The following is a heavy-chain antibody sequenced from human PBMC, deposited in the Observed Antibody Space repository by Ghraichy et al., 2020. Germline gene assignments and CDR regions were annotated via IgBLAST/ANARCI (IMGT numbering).Heavy chain of an antibody. V-gene: IGHV3-74*01. CDR2: INSDGSST. CDR3: ARVLYCSSTSCYSYGMDV. Sequence: GGSLRLSCAASGFTFSSYWMHWVRQAPGKGLVWVSRINSDGSSTSYADSVKGRFTISRDNAKNTLYLQMNSLRAEDTAVYYCARVLYCSSTSCYSYGMDVWGQGTTVTVSS. CDR1: GFTFSSYW. D-gene: IGHD2-2*01. J-gene: IGHJ6*02.